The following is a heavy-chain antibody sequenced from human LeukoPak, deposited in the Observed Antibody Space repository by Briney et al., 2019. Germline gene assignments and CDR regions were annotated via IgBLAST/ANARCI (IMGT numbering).Heavy chain of an antibody. CDR2: IYHSGST. D-gene: IGHD6-13*01. J-gene: IGHJ5*02. CDR3: ARGPSGSWYPSWFDP. V-gene: IGHV4-4*02. Sequence: PSGTLSLTCAVSVGSISSSNWWSWVRQPPGKGLEWIGEIYHSGSTNYNPSLKSRVTISVDKSKNQFSLKLSSVTAADTAVYYCARGPSGSWYPSWFDPWGQGTLVTVSS. CDR1: VGSISSSNW.